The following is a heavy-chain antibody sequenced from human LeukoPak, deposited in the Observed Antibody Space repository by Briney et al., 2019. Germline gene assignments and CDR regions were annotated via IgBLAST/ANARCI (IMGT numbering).Heavy chain of an antibody. J-gene: IGHJ5*02. D-gene: IGHD2-2*01. Sequence: ETLSLTCTVSGGSISSYYWSWIRQPPGKGLEWIGYIYYSGSTNYNPSLKSRVTISVDTSKNQFPLKLSSVTAADTAVYYCARHIVVVPAGIVLFDPWGQGTLVTVSS. V-gene: IGHV4-59*08. CDR3: ARHIVVVPAGIVLFDP. CDR2: IYYSGST. CDR1: GGSISSYY.